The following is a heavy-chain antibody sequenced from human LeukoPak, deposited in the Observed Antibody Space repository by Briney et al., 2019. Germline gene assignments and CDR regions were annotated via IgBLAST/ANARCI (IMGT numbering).Heavy chain of an antibody. CDR2: ISSSGSTI. CDR1: GFTFSSYA. Sequence: GGSLRLSCAASGFTFSSYAMSWVRQAPGKGLEWVSYISSSGSTIYYADSVKGRFTISRDNAKNSLYLQMNSLRAEDTAVYYCATRADYFDYWGQGTLVTVSS. CDR3: ATRADYFDY. V-gene: IGHV3-48*04. D-gene: IGHD1-26*01. J-gene: IGHJ4*02.